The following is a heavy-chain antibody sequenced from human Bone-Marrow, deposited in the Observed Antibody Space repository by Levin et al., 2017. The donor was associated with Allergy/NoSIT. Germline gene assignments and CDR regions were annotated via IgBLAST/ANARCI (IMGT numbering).Heavy chain of an antibody. D-gene: IGHD6-13*01. V-gene: IGHV3-30-3*01. J-gene: IGHJ2*01. Sequence: GGSLRLSCAASGFTFSSYAMHWVRQAPGKGLEWVAVISYDGSNKYYADSVKGRFTISRDNSKNTLYLQMNSLRAEDTAVYYCARDGLEMYSSSWYTWDWYFDLWGRGTLVTVSS. CDR3: ARDGLEMYSSSWYTWDWYFDL. CDR2: ISYDGSNK. CDR1: GFTFSSYA.